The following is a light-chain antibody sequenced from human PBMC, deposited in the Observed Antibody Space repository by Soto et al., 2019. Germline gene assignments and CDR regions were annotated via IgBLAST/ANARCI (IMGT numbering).Light chain of an antibody. CDR1: SSDVGGYNY. CDR3: SSYTSSSTPSV. Sequence: QSVLTQPASVSGSPGQSITISCTGTSSDVGGYNYVSWYQQHPGKAPKLMIYDVSNRPSGVSNRFSGSKSGNTASLTISGLQAEDEADYYSSSYTSSSTPSVFGTGTKLTVL. V-gene: IGLV2-14*01. CDR2: DVS. J-gene: IGLJ1*01.